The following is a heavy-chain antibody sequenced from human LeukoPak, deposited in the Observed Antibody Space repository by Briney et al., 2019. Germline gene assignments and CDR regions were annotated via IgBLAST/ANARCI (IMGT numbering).Heavy chain of an antibody. V-gene: IGHV3-30*18. Sequence: GGSLRLSCAVSGFTFSSYAMHWVRQAPGKGLEWGAVISYDGSTKYYADSSKGRFTISRDNYKNTLYLQMNSLRAEDTAVYYCAKDFTWYYYGSGSYYNEGSDAFDIWGQGTMVTVSS. CDR1: GFTFSSYA. CDR3: AKDFTWYYYGSGSYYNEGSDAFDI. J-gene: IGHJ3*02. CDR2: ISYDGSTK. D-gene: IGHD3-10*01.